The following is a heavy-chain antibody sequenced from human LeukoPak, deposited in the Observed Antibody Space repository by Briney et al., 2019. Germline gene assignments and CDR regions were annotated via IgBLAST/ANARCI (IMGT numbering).Heavy chain of an antibody. CDR1: GYTFTSYG. V-gene: IGHV1-18*01. Sequence: ASVKVSCKASGYTFTSYGISWVRQAPGQGLEWMGWISAYNGNTDYAQKLQGRVTMTTDTSTSTAYMELRSLRSDDTAVYYCARDRYSYGYCGYWGQGTLVTVSS. J-gene: IGHJ4*02. CDR3: ARDRYSYGYCGY. CDR2: ISAYNGNT. D-gene: IGHD5-18*01.